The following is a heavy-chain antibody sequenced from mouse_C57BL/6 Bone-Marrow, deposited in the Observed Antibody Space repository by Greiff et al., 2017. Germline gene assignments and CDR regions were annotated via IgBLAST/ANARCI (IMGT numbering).Heavy chain of an antibody. J-gene: IGHJ4*01. CDR1: GYTFTSYT. CDR2: INPSSGYT. D-gene: IGHD2-2*01. CDR3: ARPMVKDAMDY. V-gene: IGHV1-4*01. Sequence: QVQLQQSGAELARPGASVKMSCKASGYTFTSYTMPWVKQRPGQGLEWIGYINPSSGYTKYNQKFKDKATLTADKSSSTAYMQLSSLTSEDSAVYYCARPMVKDAMDYWGQGTSVTVSS.